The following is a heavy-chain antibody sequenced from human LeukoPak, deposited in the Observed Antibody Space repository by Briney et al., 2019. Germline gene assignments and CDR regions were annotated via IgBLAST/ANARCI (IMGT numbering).Heavy chain of an antibody. D-gene: IGHD6-13*01. CDR1: GGSISSYY. CDR3: ARDMAAAGKGGSFYYYYGMDV. CDR2: IYYSGST. J-gene: IGHJ6*02. V-gene: IGHV4-59*01. Sequence: SETLSLTCTVSGGSISSYYWSWIRQPPGKGLEWIGYIYYSGSTNYNPSLKSRVTISVDTSKNQFSLKLSSVTAADTAVYYCARDMAAAGKGGSFYYYYGMDVWGQGTTVTVSS.